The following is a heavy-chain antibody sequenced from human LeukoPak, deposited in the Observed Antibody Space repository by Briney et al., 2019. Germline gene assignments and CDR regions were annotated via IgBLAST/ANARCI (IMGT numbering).Heavy chain of an antibody. V-gene: IGHV1-18*01. CDR3: ARGGHFDWLLSRAYFDY. D-gene: IGHD3-9*01. CDR1: GYTFTSYG. Sequence: GASVKVSCKASGYTFTSYGISWVRQAPGQGLEWMGWISAYNGNTNYAQKLQGRVTMTTDTSTSTAYMELRSLRSDDPAVYYCARGGHFDWLLSRAYFDYWGQGTLVTVSS. J-gene: IGHJ4*02. CDR2: ISAYNGNT.